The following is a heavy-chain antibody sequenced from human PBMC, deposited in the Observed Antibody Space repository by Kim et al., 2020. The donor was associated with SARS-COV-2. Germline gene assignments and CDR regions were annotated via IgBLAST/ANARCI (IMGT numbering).Heavy chain of an antibody. CDR1: GGTFSSYA. D-gene: IGHD6-13*01. J-gene: IGHJ5*02. V-gene: IGHV1-69*13. Sequence: SVKVSCKASGGTFSSYAISWVRQAPGQGLEWMGGIIPIFGTANYAQKFQGRVTITADESTSTAYMELSSLRSEDTAVYYCARGVPGYSSSWDYNWFDPWGQGTLVTVSS. CDR2: IIPIFGTA. CDR3: ARGVPGYSSSWDYNWFDP.